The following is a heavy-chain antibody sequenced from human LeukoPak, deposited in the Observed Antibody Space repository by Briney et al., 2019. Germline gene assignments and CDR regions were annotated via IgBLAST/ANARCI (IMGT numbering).Heavy chain of an antibody. Sequence: SETLSLACPVSGGSINIYYWSWIRQPPGDGREWNGHIYYSVITNYNPSLKSRVTISVDTSKNQFSLKLSSVTAADTAVYYCARDRTGTTYYYGMDVWGQGTTVTVSS. CDR3: ARDRTGTTYYYGMDV. J-gene: IGHJ6*02. V-gene: IGHV4-59*01. CDR1: GGSINIYY. CDR2: IYYSVIT. D-gene: IGHD1-1*01.